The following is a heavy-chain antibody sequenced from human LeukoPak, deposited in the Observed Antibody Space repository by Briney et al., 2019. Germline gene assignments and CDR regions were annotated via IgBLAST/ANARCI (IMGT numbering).Heavy chain of an antibody. J-gene: IGHJ5*02. CDR2: INPNSGGT. D-gene: IGHD2-15*01. V-gene: IGHV1-2*02. CDR1: GYTFTGYY. Sequence: ASVKVSCKASGYTFTGYYMHWVRQAPGQGLEWMGWINPNSGGTNYAQKFQGRVTMTRDTSISTAYMELSRLRSDDTAVYYCARAGYCSGGSCYWFDPWGQGTLVTVSS. CDR3: ARAGYCSGGSCYWFDP.